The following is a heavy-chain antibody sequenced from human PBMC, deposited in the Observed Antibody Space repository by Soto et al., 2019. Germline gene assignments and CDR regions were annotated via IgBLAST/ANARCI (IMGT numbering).Heavy chain of an antibody. CDR3: ARDPYCGSTRCYRPDR. D-gene: IGHD2-2*01. CDR1: GGSIGSGTYY. V-gene: IGHV4-31*03. CDR2: IYHTGST. Sequence: PSETLSLTCTVSGGSIGSGTYYWSWIRQHPGKGLEWIGYIYHTGSTYYRPSLQSRVSISVDTSKNQFSLNLTSVTAADTAVYYCARDPYCGSTRCYRPDRWGPGTLVTVSS. J-gene: IGHJ5*02.